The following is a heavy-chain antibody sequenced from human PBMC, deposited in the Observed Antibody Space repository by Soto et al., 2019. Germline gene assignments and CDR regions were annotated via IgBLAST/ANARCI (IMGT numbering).Heavy chain of an antibody. Sequence: EVQLVESGGGLVQPGGSLRLSCAASGFTFSSYWMHWVRQAPGKGLVWVSRIKSDGSDTSYADSVKGRFTISRDNAKNTLYLQMISLRAEDTAVYYYVLVACGDLGGWGQGSLVTVSP. CDR1: GFTFSSYW. CDR3: VLVACGDLGG. D-gene: IGHD2-15*01. CDR2: IKSDGSDT. J-gene: IGHJ4*02. V-gene: IGHV3-74*01.